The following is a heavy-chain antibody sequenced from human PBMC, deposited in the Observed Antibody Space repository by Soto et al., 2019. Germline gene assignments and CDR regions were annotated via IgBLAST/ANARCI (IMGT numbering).Heavy chain of an antibody. CDR2: IKSKTDGGTT. V-gene: IGHV3-15*07. CDR1: GFTFSNAW. D-gene: IGHD2-2*01. CDR3: SSSTLLGYYYVMDV. Sequence: EVQLVESGGGLVKPGGSLRLYCAASGFTFSNAWMNWVRQAPGKGLEWVGRIKSKTDGGTTEYAAPVKDRFTISRDDSKNTLYLQMNSLKTEDTAVYYCSSSTLLGYYYVMDVWGQGTTVTVSS. J-gene: IGHJ6*02.